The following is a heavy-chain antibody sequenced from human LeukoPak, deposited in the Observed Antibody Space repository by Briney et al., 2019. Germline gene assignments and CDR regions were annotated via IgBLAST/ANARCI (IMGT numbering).Heavy chain of an antibody. CDR1: GYTFTSYG. V-gene: IGHV1-18*01. Sequence: ASVKVSCKASGYTFTSYGISWVRQAPGQGLEWMGWISAYNGNTNYAQKPQGRVTMTTDTSTSTAYMELRSLRSDDTAVYYCASQYYTRGYFDYWGQGTLVTVSS. D-gene: IGHD1-26*01. CDR2: ISAYNGNT. J-gene: IGHJ4*02. CDR3: ASQYYTRGYFDY.